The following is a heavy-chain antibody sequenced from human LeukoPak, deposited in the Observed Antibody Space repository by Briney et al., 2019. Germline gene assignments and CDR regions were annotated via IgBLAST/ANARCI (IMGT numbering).Heavy chain of an antibody. CDR1: GFTFSSYS. CDR3: ARGYGWLQLYFDY. J-gene: IGHJ4*02. Sequence: GESLRLSCAASGFTFSSYSMNWVRQAPGKGLEWVSSISSSSSYIYYADSVKGRFTISRDNAKNSLYLQMNSLRAEDTAVYYCARGYGWLQLYFDYWGQGTLVTVSS. V-gene: IGHV3-21*04. D-gene: IGHD5-24*01. CDR2: ISSSSSYI.